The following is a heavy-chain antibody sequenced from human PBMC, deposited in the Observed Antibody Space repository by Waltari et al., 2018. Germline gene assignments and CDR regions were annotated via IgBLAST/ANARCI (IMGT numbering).Heavy chain of an antibody. Sequence: QVQLQESGPGLVRPSETLSLTCTVSGASVSDYYWNWIRLPPGKGRAWIGTIYDSGATYYNPSLKSRLTMLMDTSKNQFSLILESVTAADRGLYYCTRGLFGRSWTPYYWGQGTLVTVSS. CDR2: IYDSGAT. D-gene: IGHD3-10*01. J-gene: IGHJ4*02. V-gene: IGHV4-59*02. CDR1: GASVSDYY. CDR3: TRGLFGRSWTPYY.